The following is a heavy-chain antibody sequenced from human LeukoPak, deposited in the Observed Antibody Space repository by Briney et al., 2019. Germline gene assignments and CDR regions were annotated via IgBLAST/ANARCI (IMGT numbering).Heavy chain of an antibody. CDR1: GGSISSGGYY. Sequence: PSQTLSLTCTVSGGSISSGGYYWSWIRQHPGKGLEWIGYIYYSGSTYYNPSLKGRVTISVDTSKNQFPLKLSSVTAADTAVYYCARGDYGDYVFDYWGQGPLVTVSS. CDR3: ARGDYGDYVFDY. D-gene: IGHD4-17*01. CDR2: IYYSGST. V-gene: IGHV4-31*03. J-gene: IGHJ4*02.